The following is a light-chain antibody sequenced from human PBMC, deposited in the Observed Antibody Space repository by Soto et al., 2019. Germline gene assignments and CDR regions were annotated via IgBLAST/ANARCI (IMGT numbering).Light chain of an antibody. CDR2: DVS. J-gene: IGLJ1*01. CDR3: CSFAGRYTFV. Sequence: QSVLTQPCSVSGSPGQSVTISCTGTSSDVGGYNYVSWYQHYPGKAPKLMIYDVSRRPSGVPDRFSGSKSGNTASLTISGLQAEDEADYYCCSFAGRYTFVFGTGTKLTVL. CDR1: SSDVGGYNY. V-gene: IGLV2-11*01.